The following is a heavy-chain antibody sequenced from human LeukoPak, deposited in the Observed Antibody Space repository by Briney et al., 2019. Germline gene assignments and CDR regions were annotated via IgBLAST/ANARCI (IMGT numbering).Heavy chain of an antibody. D-gene: IGHD3-3*01. CDR3: ARDPESERFFGPHTRYYYMDV. Sequence: SLRLSCAASGFTFSTYEMNWVRQAPGKGLEWLSYISNFYRTIYYADSVKGRFTISRDNAKNSLYLQMNSLRAEDTAVYYCARDPESERFFGPHTRYYYMDVWGKGTT. J-gene: IGHJ6*03. CDR1: GFTFSTYE. V-gene: IGHV3-48*03. CDR2: ISNFYRTI.